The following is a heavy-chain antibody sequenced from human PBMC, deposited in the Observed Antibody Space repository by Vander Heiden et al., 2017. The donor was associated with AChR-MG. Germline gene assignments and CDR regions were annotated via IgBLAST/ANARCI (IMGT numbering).Heavy chain of an antibody. J-gene: IGHJ4*02. Sequence: QVQLVQSGAEVKKPGSSVTVSCQASGGTFRGYAISWVRQAPGQGLEWMGGIIPIFGTANYAQKFQGRVTITADESTSTAYMELSSLRSEDTAVYYCARGSIVATPKYYFDYWGQGTLVTVSS. D-gene: IGHD1-26*01. CDR2: IIPIFGTA. CDR1: GGTFRGYA. CDR3: ARGSIVATPKYYFDY. V-gene: IGHV1-69*01.